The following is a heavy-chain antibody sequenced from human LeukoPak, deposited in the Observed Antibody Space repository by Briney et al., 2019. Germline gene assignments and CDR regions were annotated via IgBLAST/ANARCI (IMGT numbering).Heavy chain of an antibody. CDR1: GYTFTGYY. Sequence: GASVKVSCKASGYTFTGYYMHWVRQAPGQGLEWMGWINPNSGGTNYAQKFQGRVTMTRDTSISTAYMELSRLRSDDTAVYYCARTSSRRKLLAYDYYGMDVWGQGTTVTVSS. CDR2: INPNSGGT. D-gene: IGHD3-10*01. J-gene: IGHJ6*02. CDR3: ARTSSRRKLLAYDYYGMDV. V-gene: IGHV1-2*02.